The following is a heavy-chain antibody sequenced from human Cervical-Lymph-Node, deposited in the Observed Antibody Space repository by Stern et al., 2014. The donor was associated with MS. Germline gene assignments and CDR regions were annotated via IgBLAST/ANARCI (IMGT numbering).Heavy chain of an antibody. Sequence: VQLVESGPGLVKPSETLSLTCTVSGGSIRTFSWSWIRPPPGRGLEWIGCVYYNGSTTHNPSLKSRFTMSVDTSKSQLSLRLHSVTAADTAVYYCARHSVGVKDFDSWGQGTLVTVSS. J-gene: IGHJ4*02. CDR2: VYYNGST. D-gene: IGHD4-23*01. CDR3: ARHSVGVKDFDS. CDR1: GGSIRTFS. V-gene: IGHV4-59*01.